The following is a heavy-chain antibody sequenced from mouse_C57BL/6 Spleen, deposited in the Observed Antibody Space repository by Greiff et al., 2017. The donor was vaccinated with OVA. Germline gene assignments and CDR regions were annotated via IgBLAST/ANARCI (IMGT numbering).Heavy chain of an antibody. CDR2: IDPSDSYT. CDR1: GYTFTSYW. D-gene: IGHD1-1*01. Sequence: QVQLQQPGAELVKPGASVKLSCKASGYTFTSYWMQWVKQRPGQGLEWIGEIDPSDSYTNYNQKFKGKATLTVDTSSSTAYMQLSSLTSEDSAVYYCSALLRYPAWFAYWCQGTLVTVSA. CDR3: SALLRYPAWFAY. J-gene: IGHJ3*01. V-gene: IGHV1-50*01.